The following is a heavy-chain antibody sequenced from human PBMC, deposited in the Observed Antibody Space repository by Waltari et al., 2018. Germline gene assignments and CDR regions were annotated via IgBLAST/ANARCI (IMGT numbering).Heavy chain of an antibody. CDR2: INAANTNT. J-gene: IGHJ4*02. CDR1: FSSYV. D-gene: IGHD6-19*01. V-gene: IGHV1-3*01. Sequence: FSSYVMHWVRQAPGKSLEWMGWINAANTNTKYSQKFQGRVTITRDTSASTAYMELSSLTSEDTAVYYCARSGWLDYWGQGTLVTVSS. CDR3: ARSGWLDY.